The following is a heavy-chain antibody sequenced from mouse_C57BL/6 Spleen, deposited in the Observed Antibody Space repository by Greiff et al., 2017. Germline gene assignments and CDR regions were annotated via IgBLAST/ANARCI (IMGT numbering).Heavy chain of an antibody. CDR1: GYTFTSYW. D-gene: IGHD2-4*01. Sequence: QVQLKQSGAELVRPGSSVKLSCKASGYTFTSYWMDWVKQRPGQGLEWIGNIYPSDSETHYNQKFKDKATLTVDKSSSTAYMQLSSLTSEDSAVYYCARFSDYDRAYWGQGTLVTVSA. J-gene: IGHJ3*01. CDR3: ARFSDYDRAY. CDR2: IYPSDSET. V-gene: IGHV1-61*01.